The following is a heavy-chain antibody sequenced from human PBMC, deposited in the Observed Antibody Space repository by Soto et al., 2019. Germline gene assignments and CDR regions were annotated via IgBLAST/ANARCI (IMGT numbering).Heavy chain of an antibody. Sequence: SETLSLTCNVSGGSISKFYWAWIRKTAGNGLEWMGRVYATGTTDYNPSLRSRVAMSVDISKKTFSLRLRSVTGADSGVYYCVRDGSKSLRDWFDPWGQGILVTV. CDR3: VRDGSKSLRDWFDP. J-gene: IGHJ5*02. V-gene: IGHV4-4*07. CDR1: GGSISKFY. CDR2: VYATGTT.